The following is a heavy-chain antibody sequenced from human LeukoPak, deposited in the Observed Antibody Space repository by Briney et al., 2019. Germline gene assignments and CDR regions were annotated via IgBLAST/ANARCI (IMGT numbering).Heavy chain of an antibody. CDR3: ARYGSGSYYHY. J-gene: IGHJ4*02. D-gene: IGHD3-10*01. V-gene: IGHV3-64*01. CDR1: GLPFRDYA. Sequence: GGSLRLSCAASGLPFRDYAMHWVRQAPGKGLEYVSAISTDGGGTYYVNSVKGRFTISRDNSKNTLYLQMGSLGAEDMAVYYCARYGSGSYYHYWGQGTLVTVSS. CDR2: ISTDGGGT.